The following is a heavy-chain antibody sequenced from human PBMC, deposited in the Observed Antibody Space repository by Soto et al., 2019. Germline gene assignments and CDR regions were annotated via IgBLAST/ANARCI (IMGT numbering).Heavy chain of an antibody. D-gene: IGHD3-22*01. J-gene: IGHJ6*02. V-gene: IGHV1-18*04. CDR1: GYTFTSYG. CDR2: ISAYNGNT. CDR3: ARDGDSGGYFYYSGMDV. Sequence: RPSVKVSFKASGYTFTSYGISWVRQAPGQGLEWMGWISAYNGNTNYAQKLQGRVTMTTDTSTSTAYMELRSLRSDDTAVYYCARDGDSGGYFYYSGMDVWGQGTTVTVSS.